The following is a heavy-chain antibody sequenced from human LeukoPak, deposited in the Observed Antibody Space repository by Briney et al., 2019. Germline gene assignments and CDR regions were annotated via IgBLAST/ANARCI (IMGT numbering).Heavy chain of an antibody. CDR3: AKSEGIQLWFDGNYFDY. D-gene: IGHD5-18*01. J-gene: IGHJ4*02. CDR2: ISGSGGST. CDR1: GFTFSSHA. V-gene: IGHV3-23*01. Sequence: PGGSLRLSCAASGFTFSSHAMSWVRQAPGKGLEWVSAISGSGGSTYYADSVKGRFTISRDNSKNTLYLQMNSLRAEDTAVYYCAKSEGIQLWFDGNYFDYWAREPWSPSPQ.